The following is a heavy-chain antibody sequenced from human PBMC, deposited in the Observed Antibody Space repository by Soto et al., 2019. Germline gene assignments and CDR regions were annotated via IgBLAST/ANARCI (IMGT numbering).Heavy chain of an antibody. J-gene: IGHJ6*02. V-gene: IGHV4-59*08. CDR1: CCFFSGPF. CDR3: AINADV. Sequence: QGQLQGSGPGLGKPSETLSPNCTGSCCFFSGPFLGWVRQPPGKGLEWIAYIYDSGRNYNPSLKSRVTISVDTSKNQFSLKLRSLIAADSAVYYCAINADVWGQGTTVTVSS. CDR2: IYDSGR.